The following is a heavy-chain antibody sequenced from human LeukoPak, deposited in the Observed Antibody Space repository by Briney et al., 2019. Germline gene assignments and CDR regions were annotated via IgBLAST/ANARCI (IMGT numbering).Heavy chain of an antibody. D-gene: IGHD1-26*01. V-gene: IGHV4-4*02. CDR1: GGSISSSHW. Sequence: PSGTLSLTCTVSGGSISSSHWWGWVRRPPGKGLEWVGVIHHSGSTNSNPSLKSRVTISVDKSKNQFSLRLNSVTAADTAVYYCAREFVQGSSLPYFDYWGQGTLVTVSS. CDR2: IHHSGST. J-gene: IGHJ4*02. CDR3: AREFVQGSSLPYFDY.